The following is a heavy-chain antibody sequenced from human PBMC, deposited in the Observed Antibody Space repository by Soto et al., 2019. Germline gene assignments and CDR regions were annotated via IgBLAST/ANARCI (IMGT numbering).Heavy chain of an antibody. CDR2: IIPIFGTA. V-gene: IGHV1-69*13. D-gene: IGHD6-19*01. CDR1: GGTFSSYA. Sequence: ASVKVSCKASGGTFSSYAISWVRQAPGQGLEWMGGIIPIFGTANYAQKFQGRVTITADESTSTAYMELSSLRSEDTAVYYCACIAVALTPLYYYGMDVWGQGTTVTVSS. CDR3: ACIAVALTPLYYYGMDV. J-gene: IGHJ6*02.